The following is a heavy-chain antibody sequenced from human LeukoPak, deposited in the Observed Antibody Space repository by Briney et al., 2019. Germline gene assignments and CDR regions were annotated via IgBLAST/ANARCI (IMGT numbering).Heavy chain of an antibody. J-gene: IGHJ4*02. CDR2: IYYSGST. V-gene: IGHV4-61*01. CDR3: ATHSRYDSSGYYSDY. CDR1: GGSISSGSYY. Sequence: PSQTLSLTCTVSGGSISSGSYYWSWIRQPPGKGLEWIGYIYYSGSTNYNPSLKSRVTISVDTSKNQFSLKLSSVTAADTAVYYCATHSRYDSSGYYSDYWGQGTLVTVSS. D-gene: IGHD3-22*01.